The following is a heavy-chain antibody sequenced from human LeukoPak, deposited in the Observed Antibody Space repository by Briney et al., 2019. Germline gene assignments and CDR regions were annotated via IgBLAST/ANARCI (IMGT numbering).Heavy chain of an antibody. D-gene: IGHD2-15*01. CDR2: IYYSGTT. CDR3: ARDRPRCSGGSCYSAFDY. Sequence: SQTLSLTCTVSGGSISSGGYYWSWIRQHPGKGLGWIGYIYYSGTTYYNPSLKRRVTISVDTSKNHFSLKLSSVTAADTAVYYCARDRPRCSGGSCYSAFDYWGQGTLVTVSS. V-gene: IGHV4-31*03. CDR1: GGSISSGGYY. J-gene: IGHJ4*02.